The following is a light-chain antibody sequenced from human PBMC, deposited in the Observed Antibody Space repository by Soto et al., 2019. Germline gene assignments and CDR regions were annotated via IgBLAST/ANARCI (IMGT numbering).Light chain of an antibody. CDR1: QSISSSF. Sequence: EIVLTQSPGTLSLSPGERATLSCRASQSISSSFLAWYQQKPGQAPSLLIYGASSRATGIPDRFSGSGSGTDYTLTISRLEPEDFAVYYCQHYGDSRTFGQGTKVDIK. J-gene: IGKJ1*01. CDR3: QHYGDSRT. V-gene: IGKV3-20*01. CDR2: GAS.